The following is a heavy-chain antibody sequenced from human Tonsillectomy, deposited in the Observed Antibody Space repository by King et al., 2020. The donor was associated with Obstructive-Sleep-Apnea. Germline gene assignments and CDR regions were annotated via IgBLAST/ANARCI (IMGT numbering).Heavy chain of an antibody. CDR1: GGSISSYY. J-gene: IGHJ4*02. Sequence: VQLQESGPGLVKPSETLSLTCNVSGGSISSYYWAWIRQPAGKGLEWIGRVYISGTTNYNPSLKSRVTMSVDTSKNQFSLKLNSVTAADTAVYYCARCSGYYYPFDYWGQGTLVTVSS. V-gene: IGHV4-4*07. D-gene: IGHD3-22*01. CDR3: ARCSGYYYPFDY. CDR2: VYISGTT.